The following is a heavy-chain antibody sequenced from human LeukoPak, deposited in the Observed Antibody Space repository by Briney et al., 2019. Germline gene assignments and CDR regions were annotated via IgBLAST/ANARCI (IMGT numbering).Heavy chain of an antibody. CDR2: IYYSGST. CDR3: ARQATNGGY. J-gene: IGHJ4*02. Sequence: PSETLSLTCTVSGGSISSSSYYWGWVRQPPGKGREWIGSIYYSGSTYDNPSLKSRVTISVDTSKNQFSLKLSSVTAADTAVYYCARQATNGGYWGQGTLVTVSS. V-gene: IGHV4-39*01. CDR1: GGSISSSSYY. D-gene: IGHD3-16*01.